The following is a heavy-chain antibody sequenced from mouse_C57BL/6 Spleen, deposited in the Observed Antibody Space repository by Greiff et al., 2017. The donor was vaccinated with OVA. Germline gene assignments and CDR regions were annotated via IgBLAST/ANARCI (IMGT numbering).Heavy chain of an antibody. CDR1: GYTFTDYN. CDR3: ASSGYGTGYAMDY. V-gene: IGHV1-18*01. J-gene: IGHJ4*01. D-gene: IGHD3-1*01. CDR2: FNPNNGGT. Sequence: VQLQQSGPELVKPGASVKIPCKASGYTFTDYNMDWVKQSHGKSLEWIGDFNPNNGGTIYNQKFKGKATLTVDKSSSTAYMELRSLTSEDTAVYDGASSGYGTGYAMDYWGQGTSVTVSS.